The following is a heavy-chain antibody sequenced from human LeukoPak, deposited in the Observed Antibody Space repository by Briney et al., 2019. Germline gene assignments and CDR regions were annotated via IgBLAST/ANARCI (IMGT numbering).Heavy chain of an antibody. CDR3: AGATSYNTGYCSGGSCYKRGVVDY. V-gene: IGHV4-59*11. D-gene: IGHD2-15*01. Sequence: SETLSLTCTVSGVSISSHYWSWIRQSPGKGLEWIGHISHSGSTNYNPSLKGRVTILVDPSKTQFSLKLSSVTAADTAVYYCAGATSYNTGYCSGGSCYKRGVVDYWGQGTLVTVSS. J-gene: IGHJ4*02. CDR1: GVSISSHY. CDR2: ISHSGST.